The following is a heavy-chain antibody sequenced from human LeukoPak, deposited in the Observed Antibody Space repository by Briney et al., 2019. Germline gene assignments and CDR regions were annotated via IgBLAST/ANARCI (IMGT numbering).Heavy chain of an antibody. Sequence: GGSLRLSCAASGFIFSDYYMSWVRQAPGKGLEWVSYISSSGDTIYYADSVKGRFTISRDNAKNSLYLQMNSLRAEDTALYYCAKGSTPTVTTPNWFDPWGQGTLVTVSS. J-gene: IGHJ5*02. V-gene: IGHV3-11*01. CDR1: GFIFSDYY. CDR3: AKGSTPTVTTPNWFDP. CDR2: ISSSGDTI. D-gene: IGHD4-17*01.